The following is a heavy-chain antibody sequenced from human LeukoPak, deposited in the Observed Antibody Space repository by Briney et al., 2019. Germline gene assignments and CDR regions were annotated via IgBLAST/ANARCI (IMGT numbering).Heavy chain of an antibody. CDR2: ISNSGSTI. D-gene: IGHD3-22*01. V-gene: IGHV3-48*03. Sequence: GGSLTLSCAASGFTFSSYEMNWVRQAPGKGLEWVSYISNSGSTIYYADSVKGRFTISRDNAKNSLYLQMNSLRAEDTAVYYCAVDSSGHFDYWGQGTLVTVSS. CDR3: AVDSSGHFDY. J-gene: IGHJ4*02. CDR1: GFTFSSYE.